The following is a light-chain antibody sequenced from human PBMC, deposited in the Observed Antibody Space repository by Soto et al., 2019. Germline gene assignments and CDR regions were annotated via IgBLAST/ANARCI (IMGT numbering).Light chain of an antibody. CDR3: QQYHDVQYT. CDR2: KAT. V-gene: IGKV1-5*03. Sequence: DFQMTQSPSTLSASVGDGVTITCRASQSIVSGLAWYQQQPGKAPQLMIYKATNLQRGVSSRFSGSGSGTDFSLPISSLQPADSATYYCQQYHDVQYTVGQGTKLEI. J-gene: IGKJ2*01. CDR1: QSIVSG.